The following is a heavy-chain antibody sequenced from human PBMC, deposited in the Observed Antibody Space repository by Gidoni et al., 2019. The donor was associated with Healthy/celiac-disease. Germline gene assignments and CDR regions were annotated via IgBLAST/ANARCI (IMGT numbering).Heavy chain of an antibody. V-gene: IGHV3-33*01. D-gene: IGHD1-26*01. CDR3: ARDGRGVGYFDY. CDR1: GFTFSSYG. J-gene: IGHJ4*02. Sequence: QVQLVESGGGVVQPGRSLRLSCAASGFTFSSYGMHWVRQAPGKGLEWVDVVWLDGSNTNYADTVKGRFNIYRDNSKNALYLEMNSVRAEDTAEYYCARDGRGVGYFDYWGQGTLVTVSS. CDR2: VWLDGSNT.